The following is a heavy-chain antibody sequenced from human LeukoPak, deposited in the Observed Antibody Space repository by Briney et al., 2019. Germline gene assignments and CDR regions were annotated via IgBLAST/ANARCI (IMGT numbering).Heavy chain of an antibody. V-gene: IGHV3-21*01. CDR1: GFTFSSYS. D-gene: IGHD6-13*01. CDR2: ICSSSSYI. CDR3: ARSAAAGTFFDY. J-gene: IGHJ4*02. Sequence: GGSLRLSCAASGFTFSSYSMNWVRQAPGKGLEWVSSICSSSSYIYYADSVKGRFTISRDNAKNSLYLQMNSLRAEDTAVYYCARSAAAGTFFDYWGQGTLVTVSS.